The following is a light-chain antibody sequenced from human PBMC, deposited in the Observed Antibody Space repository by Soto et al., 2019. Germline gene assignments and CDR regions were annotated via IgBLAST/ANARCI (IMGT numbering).Light chain of an antibody. CDR3: ETGDDSLNGRV. V-gene: IGLV1-44*01. CDR1: SSNIGSNV. CDR2: TNN. Sequence: QSVLTQPPSASGTPGQRVSISCSGSSSNIGSNVVNWYQQLPGAAPKLLIYTNNQRPSGVPGRFSGSKSGTSASLAISGLQSEDEASYYCETGDDSLNGRVFGGGTKVTVL. J-gene: IGLJ3*02.